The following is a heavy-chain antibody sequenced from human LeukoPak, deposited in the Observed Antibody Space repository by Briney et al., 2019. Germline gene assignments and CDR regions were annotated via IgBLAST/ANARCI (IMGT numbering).Heavy chain of an antibody. CDR1: GGSISSGSYY. V-gene: IGHV4-61*02. CDR3: ARDVRYYYDSSGYPTYYFDY. Sequence: SETLSLTCTVSGGSISSGSYYWSWIRQPAGKGLEWIGRIYTSGSTNYNPSLKSRVTISVDTSKNQFSLKLSSVTAADTAVYYCARDVRYYYDSSGYPTYYFDYWGQGTLVTVSS. CDR2: IYTSGST. J-gene: IGHJ4*02. D-gene: IGHD3-22*01.